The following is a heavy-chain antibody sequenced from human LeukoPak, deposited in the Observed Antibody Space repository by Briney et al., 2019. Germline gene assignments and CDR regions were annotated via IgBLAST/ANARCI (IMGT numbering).Heavy chain of an antibody. CDR1: GFTFSSFA. V-gene: IGHV3-23*01. Sequence: QPGGSLRLSCAASGFTFSSFAMTWVRQAPGKGLEWGSAISGSGGSTYYADSVKGRFTISRDNSKNTLYLQMNSLRAEDTAVYYCARVVTMVRGAFCYWGQGTLVTVSS. CDR3: ARVVTMVRGAFCY. D-gene: IGHD3-10*01. CDR2: ISGSGGST. J-gene: IGHJ4*02.